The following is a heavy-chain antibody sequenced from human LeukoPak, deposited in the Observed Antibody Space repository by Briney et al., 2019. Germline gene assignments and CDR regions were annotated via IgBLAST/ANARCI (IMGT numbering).Heavy chain of an antibody. CDR3: ATSPYYYYDSSGPNSFDY. D-gene: IGHD3-22*01. Sequence: SETLSLTCILSGGSISSTSYYWGWIRQPPGKGLEWIGSFYSGGRTYYNPSLKSRVTISVGTSKNQFSLKLTSVTAADTAVYYCATSPYYYYDSSGPNSFDYWGKGTLVTVSS. CDR2: FYSGGRT. J-gene: IGHJ4*02. V-gene: IGHV4-39*01. CDR1: GGSISSTSYY.